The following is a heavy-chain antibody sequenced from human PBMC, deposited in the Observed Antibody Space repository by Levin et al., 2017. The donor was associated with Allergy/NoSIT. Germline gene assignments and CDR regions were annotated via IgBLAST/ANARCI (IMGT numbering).Heavy chain of an antibody. D-gene: IGHD2-21*02. CDR1: GASFTYSY. CDR2: SYYTGRT. V-gene: IGHV4-59*01. CDR3: ARWEVCGDDCLYLAD. Sequence: SETLSLTCSVSGASFTYSYWSWIRQPPGKGLEWIGHSYYTGRTDYNPSLSSRVSVSLDRSHNQFSLNLRYVTAADTAVYYCARWEVCGDDCLYLADWGQGTPVTVSS. J-gene: IGHJ4*02.